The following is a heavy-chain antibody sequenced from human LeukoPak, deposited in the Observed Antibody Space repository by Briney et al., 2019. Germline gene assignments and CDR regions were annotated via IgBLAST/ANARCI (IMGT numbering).Heavy chain of an antibody. D-gene: IGHD3-10*01. J-gene: IGHJ4*02. V-gene: IGHV1-8*01. CDR3: APDSSPMVRGAIGFDS. CDR2: MNPYSGNT. Sequence: ASAKVSCKASGDTFTTYDRNWGRQATGQELEWMGWMNPYSGNTGYVRKFQGRVAMTEDTSTDTAYMELSSLRSEATAVYYCAPDSSPMVRGAIGFDSWGQGTLVTVSS. CDR1: GDTFTTYD.